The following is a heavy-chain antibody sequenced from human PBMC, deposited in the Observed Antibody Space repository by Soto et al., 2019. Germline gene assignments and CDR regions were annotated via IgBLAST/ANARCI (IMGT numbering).Heavy chain of an antibody. J-gene: IGHJ4*02. CDR2: INTDNGNT. Sequence: GASVKVSCKASGYTFNNYTMHWMRQAPGQRLEWMGRINTDNGNTKKSQKFQGRVTITRDTSASTAYMELSSLTSEDTAMYFCARGPLVVLNFFDSWGQGSSVTVSS. CDR1: GYTFNNYT. V-gene: IGHV1-3*04. CDR3: ARGPLVVLNFFDS.